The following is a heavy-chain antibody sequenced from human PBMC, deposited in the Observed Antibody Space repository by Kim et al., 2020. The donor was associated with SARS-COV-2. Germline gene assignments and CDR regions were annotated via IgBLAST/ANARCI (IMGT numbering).Heavy chain of an antibody. Sequence: SETLSLTCTVSGGSISSGDYYWSWIRQPPGKGLEWIGYIYYSGSTYYNPSLKSRVTISVDTSKNQFSLKLSSVTAADTAVYYCARDRSATVTFAGAFDMWGQGTIVTVPS. J-gene: IGHJ3*02. CDR3: ARDRSATVTFAGAFDM. V-gene: IGHV4-30-4*01. CDR2: IYYSGST. CDR1: GGSISSGDYY. D-gene: IGHD4-17*01.